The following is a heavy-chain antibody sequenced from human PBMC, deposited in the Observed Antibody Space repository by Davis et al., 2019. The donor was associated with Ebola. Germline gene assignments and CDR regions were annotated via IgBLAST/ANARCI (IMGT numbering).Heavy chain of an antibody. CDR3: ASFSGSVDF. J-gene: IGHJ4*02. D-gene: IGHD3-10*01. CDR1: GYSFTSYW. Sequence: GESLKISCKGSGYSFTSYWIGWVRQMPGKGLEWMGIIYPGDSDTRYRPSFEGQVTISVDKSVNTAYLQWSSLKASDTATYYCASFSGSVDFWGQGTLVSVSS. V-gene: IGHV5-51*01. CDR2: IYPGDSDT.